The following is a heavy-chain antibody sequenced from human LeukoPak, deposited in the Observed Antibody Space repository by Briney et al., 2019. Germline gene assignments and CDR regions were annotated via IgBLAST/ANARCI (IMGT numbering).Heavy chain of an antibody. CDR2: ISSSNSYI. CDR1: GFTFSSYS. J-gene: IGHJ6*03. CDR3: ARVGENGRIAAAGIRDYYYMDV. Sequence: GGSLRLSCAASGFTFSSYSMNWVRQAPGKGLEWVSSISSSNSYIYYADSVKGRFTISRDNAKNSLYLQMNSLRAEDTAVYYCARVGENGRIAAAGIRDYYYMDVWAKGPRSPSP. V-gene: IGHV3-21*01. D-gene: IGHD6-13*01.